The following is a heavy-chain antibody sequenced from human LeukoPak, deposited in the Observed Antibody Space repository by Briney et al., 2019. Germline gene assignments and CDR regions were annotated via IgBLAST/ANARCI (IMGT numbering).Heavy chain of an antibody. CDR3: ARAFGYRNGYYYFYMDV. CDR2: ISGSGGST. CDR1: GFTFSSYA. Sequence: GGSLRLSCAASGFTFSSYAMSWVRQAPGKGLEWVSAISGSGGSTYYADSVKGRFTISRDNSKNTLYLQMNSLRAEDTAVYYCARAFGYRNGYYYFYMDVWGKGTTVTISS. V-gene: IGHV3-23*01. D-gene: IGHD5-18*01. J-gene: IGHJ6*03.